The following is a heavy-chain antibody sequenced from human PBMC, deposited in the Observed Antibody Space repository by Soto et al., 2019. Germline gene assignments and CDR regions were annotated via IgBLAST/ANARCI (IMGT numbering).Heavy chain of an antibody. J-gene: IGHJ4*02. D-gene: IGHD5-12*01. CDR2: ISSSSSYI. Sequence: EVQLVESGGGLVKPGGSLRLSCAASGFTFSSYSMNWVRQAPGKGLEWVSSISSSSSYIYYADSVKGRFTISRDNAKNSLHMKMNSLRDEDADVYYCAREVAKYSGYDFDYWGQGTLVTVSS. CDR3: AREVAKYSGYDFDY. CDR1: GFTFSSYS. V-gene: IGHV3-21*01.